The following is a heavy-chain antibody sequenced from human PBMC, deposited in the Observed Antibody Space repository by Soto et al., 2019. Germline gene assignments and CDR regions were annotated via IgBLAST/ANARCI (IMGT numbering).Heavy chain of an antibody. CDR3: ARDRGKHGDYSH. D-gene: IGHD4-17*01. CDR2: RWYDGSNK. J-gene: IGHJ4*02. Sequence: QGQLVESGGGVVQPGRSLRLSCAASGFTFSSYGMHWVRQAPGKGLEWVAVRWYDGSNKYYADSVKGRFTISRDNSKNTLYLQMNSLRAEDTAVYYCARDRGKHGDYSHWGQGTLVTVSS. CDR1: GFTFSSYG. V-gene: IGHV3-33*01.